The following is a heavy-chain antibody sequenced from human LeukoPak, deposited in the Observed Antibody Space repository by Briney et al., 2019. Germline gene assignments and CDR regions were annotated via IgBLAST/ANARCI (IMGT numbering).Heavy chain of an antibody. V-gene: IGHV3-30*03. J-gene: IGHJ4*02. CDR2: ISDDGRTT. D-gene: IGHD2-2*01. CDR3: ARVMGRYCSSTSCYVDY. Sequence: GGSLRLSCAASGFAFNSYGIHWVRQAPGKGLEWVAVISDDGRTTYYADSVKGRFTISRDNSKNTLYLQMNSLRAEDTAVYYCARVMGRYCSSTSCYVDYWGQGTLVTVSS. CDR1: GFAFNSYG.